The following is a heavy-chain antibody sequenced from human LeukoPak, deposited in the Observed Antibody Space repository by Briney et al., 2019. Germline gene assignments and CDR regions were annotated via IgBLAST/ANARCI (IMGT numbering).Heavy chain of an antibody. V-gene: IGHV6-1*01. CDR1: GDSVSRNSGA. J-gene: IGHJ4*02. CDR3: ARDGGSGWFGLDY. D-gene: IGHD6-19*01. CDR2: TYYRSKWYN. Sequence: SQTLSLTCAISGDSVSRNSGAWNWLRQSPSRGLEWLGRTYYRSKWYNDYAVSVRSRITINPDTSKNHFSLQLNSVTPEDTAMYYCARDGGSGWFGLDYWGQGTLVTVSS.